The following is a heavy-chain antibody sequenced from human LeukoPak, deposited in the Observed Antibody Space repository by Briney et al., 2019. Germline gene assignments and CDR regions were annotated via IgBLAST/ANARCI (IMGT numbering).Heavy chain of an antibody. CDR3: ARHIGGGIEDMDV. CDR2: TYVTGTT. CDR1: AASIGTYY. V-gene: IGHV4-59*08. J-gene: IGHJ6*03. D-gene: IGHD3-16*02. Sequence: SETLSLTSIVAAASIGTYYWSWIRHSPGKGLEWIGYTYVTGTTSYNPYLQGRVTISVDTSRNQFFLKMSSVTAADTAVYYCARHIGGGIEDMDVWGTGTKVTVSS.